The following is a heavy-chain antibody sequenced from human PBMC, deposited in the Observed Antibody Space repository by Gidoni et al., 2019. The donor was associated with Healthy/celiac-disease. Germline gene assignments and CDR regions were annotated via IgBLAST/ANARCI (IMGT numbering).Heavy chain of an antibody. CDR3: AKGSYSNPYLSQIDY. D-gene: IGHD4-4*01. CDR1: GFTFAHYA. V-gene: IGHV3-9*01. J-gene: IGHJ4*02. Sequence: EVQLVESGGGLVQPGRSLRLSCAASGFTFAHYAMHWVRQAPGKGLEWVSGISWNSGSIGYADSVKGRFTISRDNAKNSLYLQMNSLRAEDTALYYCAKGSYSNPYLSQIDYWGQGTLVTVSS. CDR2: ISWNSGSI.